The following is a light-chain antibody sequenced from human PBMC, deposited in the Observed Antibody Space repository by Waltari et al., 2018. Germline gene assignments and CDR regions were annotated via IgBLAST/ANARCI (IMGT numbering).Light chain of an antibody. J-gene: IGKJ2*01. CDR3: QQSYSTPVYT. Sequence: DIQMTQSPSSLSASVGARVTITCRASQSISSYLNWYQQKPGKAPKLLIYAASSLQSGVPSRFSGSGSGTDFTLTISSLQPEDFATYYCQQSYSTPVYTFGQGTKLEI. CDR1: QSISSY. CDR2: AAS. V-gene: IGKV1-39*01.